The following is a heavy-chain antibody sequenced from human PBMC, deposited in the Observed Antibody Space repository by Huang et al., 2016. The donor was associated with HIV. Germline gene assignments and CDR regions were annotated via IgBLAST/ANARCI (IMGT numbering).Heavy chain of an antibody. CDR1: GFTFSSYG. CDR3: AKGGSAAAVLDF. CDR2: ISYVGKTK. Sequence: QVQLVESGGGVVQPGRSLRISCAASGFTFSSYGMQWVRQAPGKGLEWVAVISYVGKTKYYADSVKGRFSISRDNSKTTVYLQLNSLRVEDTAVYYCAKGGSAAAVLDFWGQGTLVTVSS. D-gene: IGHD6-13*01. V-gene: IGHV3-30*18. J-gene: IGHJ4*02.